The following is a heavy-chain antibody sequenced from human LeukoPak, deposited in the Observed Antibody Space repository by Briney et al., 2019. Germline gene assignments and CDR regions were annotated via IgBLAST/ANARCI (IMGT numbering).Heavy chain of an antibody. D-gene: IGHD3-22*01. J-gene: IGHJ5*02. Sequence: ASVTVSCTPSGYTFTSYYMHWVRQAPGQGLEWMGIINPSGGSTTYAQKFQGRVTITRDTSTITVYMELSSLRSEDTALYYCARGDVLDSSVYNWFDPWGQGTLVIVSS. CDR2: INPSGGST. CDR3: ARGDVLDSSVYNWFDP. V-gene: IGHV1-46*01. CDR1: GYTFTSYY.